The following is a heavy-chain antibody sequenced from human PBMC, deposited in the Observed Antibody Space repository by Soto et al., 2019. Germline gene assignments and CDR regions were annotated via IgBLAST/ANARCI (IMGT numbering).Heavy chain of an antibody. Sequence: SETLSLTCTVSGGSLSSGSYYWGWIRQPPGKGLEWIGSIPYSGNTYYNPSLKTRVTLSVDASKNEFSLKLSSVTAADTAVYYCARPFAAQTVAGFDSWGQGTPVTVSS. V-gene: IGHV4-39*01. J-gene: IGHJ4*02. CDR3: ARPFAAQTVAGFDS. CDR1: GGSLSSGSYY. CDR2: IPYSGNT. D-gene: IGHD6-19*01.